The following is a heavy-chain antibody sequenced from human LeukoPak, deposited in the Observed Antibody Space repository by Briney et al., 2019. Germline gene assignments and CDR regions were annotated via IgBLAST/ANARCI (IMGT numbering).Heavy chain of an antibody. D-gene: IGHD4-17*01. CDR1: GFTFSSYA. Sequence: GGSLRLSCAASGFTFSSYAMSWVRQAPGKGLEWVSVISGSGGSTYYADSVQGRFTISRDNSKNTLYLQMNSLRAEDTAVYNCAKDGDYGGNFGYQGPYFDYWGQGTLVTVSS. J-gene: IGHJ4*02. V-gene: IGHV3-23*01. CDR3: AKDGDYGGNFGYQGPYFDY. CDR2: ISGSGGST.